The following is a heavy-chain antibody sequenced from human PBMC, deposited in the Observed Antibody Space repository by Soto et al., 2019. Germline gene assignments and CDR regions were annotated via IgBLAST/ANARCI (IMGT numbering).Heavy chain of an antibody. CDR1: GGSISSYY. V-gene: IGHV4-59*01. Sequence: QVQLQESGPGLVKPSETLSLTCTVSGGSISSYYWSWIRQPPGKGLEWIGYIYYSGSTNYNPSLKCRVTISVDTSKNQFSLKLSSVTAADTAVYYCASHTEHDYADAFDIWGQGTMVTVSS. CDR2: IYYSGST. CDR3: ASHTEHDYADAFDI. J-gene: IGHJ3*02. D-gene: IGHD4-17*01.